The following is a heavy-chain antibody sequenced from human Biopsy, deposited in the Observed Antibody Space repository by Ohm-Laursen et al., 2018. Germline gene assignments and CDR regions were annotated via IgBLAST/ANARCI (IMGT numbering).Heavy chain of an antibody. CDR3: GNEVHGRDY. CDR1: GFTFSSYA. V-gene: IGHV4-34*08. CDR2: INQAGTT. J-gene: IGHJ4*02. D-gene: IGHD2-15*01. Sequence: LSCAASGFTFSSYAMTWFRQPPGKGLEWIGQINQAGTTNYNPSLKSRVSISADASKYEFSLRLTSVTAADTAVYLCGNEVHGRDYWGLGAQVTVSS.